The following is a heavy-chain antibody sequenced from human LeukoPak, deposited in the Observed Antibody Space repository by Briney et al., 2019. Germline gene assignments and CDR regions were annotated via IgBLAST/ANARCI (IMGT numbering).Heavy chain of an antibody. CDR3: ARDNIGSSGWTGLGY. Sequence: ASVKVSCKASGYTFTSHCIHWVRQAPGQGLEWMGLIHPSDGVTTYAQNFQGRVTVTRDTSTSTVYMELSSLRSEDTAVYYCARDNIGSSGWTGLGYWGQGTLVSVSS. D-gene: IGHD6-19*01. CDR1: GYTFTSHC. J-gene: IGHJ4*02. V-gene: IGHV1-46*01. CDR2: IHPSDGVT.